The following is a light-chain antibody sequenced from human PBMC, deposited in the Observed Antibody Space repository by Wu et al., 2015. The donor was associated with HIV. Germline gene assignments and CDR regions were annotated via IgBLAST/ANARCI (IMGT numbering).Light chain of an antibody. CDR2: AAS. Sequence: IQLTQSPSSLSASVGDRVTITCRASQGINIYLAWYQQKPGKAPNLLIYAASTLQRGVPSRFSGSGSGTEFTLTISSLQPDDFATYYCQQCSNYPSTFGQGTKVEI. CDR1: QGINIY. V-gene: IGKV1-9*01. CDR3: QQCSNYPST. J-gene: IGKJ1*01.